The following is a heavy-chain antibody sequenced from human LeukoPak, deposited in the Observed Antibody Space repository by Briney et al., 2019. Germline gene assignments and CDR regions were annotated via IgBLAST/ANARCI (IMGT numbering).Heavy chain of an antibody. D-gene: IGHD3-16*01. Sequence: IPSETLSLTCTVSGGSISSYYWSWIRQPPGKGLEWIGYIYYSGSTNYNPSLKSRVTISVDTSKNQFSLKLSSVTAADTAVYYCARHVTDWFDPWGQGTLVTVSS. CDR1: GGSISSYY. CDR2: IYYSGST. V-gene: IGHV4-59*08. J-gene: IGHJ5*02. CDR3: ARHVTDWFDP.